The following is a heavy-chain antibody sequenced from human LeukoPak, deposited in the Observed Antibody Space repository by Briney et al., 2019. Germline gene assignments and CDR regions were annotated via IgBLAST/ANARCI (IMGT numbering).Heavy chain of an antibody. D-gene: IGHD4-23*01. CDR3: ARDNSAAGRRVVTPFNWFDP. V-gene: IGHV4-59*12. Sequence: SSETLSLTCTVSGGSISSYYWSRIRQPPGKGLEWIGYIYYSGSTNYNPSLKSRVTISVDTSKNQFSLKLSSVTAADTAVYYCARDNSAAGRRVVTPFNWFDPWGQGTLVTVSS. J-gene: IGHJ5*02. CDR2: IYYSGST. CDR1: GGSISSYY.